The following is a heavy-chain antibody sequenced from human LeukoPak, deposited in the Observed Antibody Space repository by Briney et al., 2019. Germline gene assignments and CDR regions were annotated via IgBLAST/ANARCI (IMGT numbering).Heavy chain of an antibody. D-gene: IGHD2-2*01. CDR3: ARRDGYCSSTSCYADYYYGMDV. Sequence: GESLKISCQGSGYSFTSYWIGWVRQMPGKGLEWMGIIYPGDSDTTYSPSFQGQVTISADKSISTAYLQWSSLMASDTAMYYCARRDGYCSSTSCYADYYYGMDVWGQGTTVTVSS. CDR1: GYSFTSYW. J-gene: IGHJ6*02. CDR2: IYPGDSDT. V-gene: IGHV5-51*01.